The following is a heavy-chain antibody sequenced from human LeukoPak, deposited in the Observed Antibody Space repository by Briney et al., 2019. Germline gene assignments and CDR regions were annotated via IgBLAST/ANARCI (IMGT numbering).Heavy chain of an antibody. D-gene: IGHD3-22*01. Sequence: GGSLRLSCEASGFTFSSYGMHWVRQAPGKGLEWVAVISYDGSNKYYADSVKGRFTISRDNSKNTLYLQMNSLRAEDTAVYYCAKGTPYYYDSSGYSSLNLDYWGQGTLVTVSS. V-gene: IGHV3-30*18. CDR1: GFTFSSYG. CDR2: ISYDGSNK. J-gene: IGHJ4*02. CDR3: AKGTPYYYDSSGYSSLNLDY.